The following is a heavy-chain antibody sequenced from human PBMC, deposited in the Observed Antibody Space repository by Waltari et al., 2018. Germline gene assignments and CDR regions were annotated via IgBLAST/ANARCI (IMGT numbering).Heavy chain of an antibody. D-gene: IGHD1-26*01. CDR1: VYNFSKVG. Sequence: EVQLVESGGGLVEPGGSLRLSCSASVYNFSKVGSRGVRQATGKGREWIGHMRSKIDGGTTDYAAPVQGRFTISRDDSKNTMYLQMDSLNTEDTGVYYCATDWGIVGVPAGRDFDLWGRGTLVTVSS. J-gene: IGHJ2*01. CDR2: MRSKIDGGTT. CDR3: ATDWGIVGVPAGRDFDL. V-gene: IGHV3-15*01.